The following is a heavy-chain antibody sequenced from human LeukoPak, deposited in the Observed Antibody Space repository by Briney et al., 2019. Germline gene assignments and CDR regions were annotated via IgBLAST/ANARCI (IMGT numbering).Heavy chain of an antibody. CDR1: GGSINSDY. Sequence: SETPSLTCTVSGGSINSDYWSWIRQPPGKGLEWIGEINHSGSTNYNPSLKSRVTISVDTSKNQFSLKLSSVTAADTAVYYCARALRIGGPFDPWGQGTLVTVSS. V-gene: IGHV4-34*01. D-gene: IGHD4-23*01. CDR2: INHSGST. J-gene: IGHJ5*02. CDR3: ARALRIGGPFDP.